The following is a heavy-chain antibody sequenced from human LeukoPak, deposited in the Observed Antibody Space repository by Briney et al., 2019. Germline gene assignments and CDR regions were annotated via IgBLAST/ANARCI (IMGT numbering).Heavy chain of an antibody. J-gene: IGHJ5*02. D-gene: IGHD6-13*01. CDR2: IYTSGGT. CDR1: GGSISSGRYY. CDR3: ARPRYSSSWYVSWFDP. V-gene: IGHV4-61*02. Sequence: SETLSLTCTVSGGSISSGRYYWSWIRQPAGKGLEWIGRIYTSGGTNYNPSLKSRVTISVDTSKNQFSLKLSSVTAADTAVYYCARPRYSSSWYVSWFDPWGQGTLVTVSS.